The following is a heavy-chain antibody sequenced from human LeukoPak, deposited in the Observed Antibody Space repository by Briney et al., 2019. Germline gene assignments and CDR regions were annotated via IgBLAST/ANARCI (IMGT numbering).Heavy chain of an antibody. V-gene: IGHV3-21*01. D-gene: IGHD6-6*01. CDR3: ARSIAARLPFLDY. J-gene: IGHJ4*02. CDR1: GFTFSSYW. Sequence: PGGSLRLSCAASGFTFSSYWMTWVRQAPGKGLEWVSSISSSSSIIYYADSVKGRFTISRDNAKNSLYLQMNSLRAEDTAVYYCARSIAARLPFLDYWGQGTLVTVSS. CDR2: ISSSSSII.